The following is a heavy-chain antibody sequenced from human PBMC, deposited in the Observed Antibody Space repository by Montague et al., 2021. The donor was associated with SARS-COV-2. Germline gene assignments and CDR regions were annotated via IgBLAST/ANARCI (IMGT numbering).Heavy chain of an antibody. CDR2: IYHSGST. V-gene: IGHV4-4*02. Sequence: SETLSLTCAVSGGSISSSNWWSWVRQPPGKGLEWIGEIYHSGSTNYNPSPKSRVTISVDKSKNQFSLKLSSVTAADTAVYYCARHERQWLRLYPYYFDYWGQGTLVTVSS. CDR3: ARHERQWLRLYPYYFDY. CDR1: GGSISSSNW. J-gene: IGHJ4*02. D-gene: IGHD5-12*01.